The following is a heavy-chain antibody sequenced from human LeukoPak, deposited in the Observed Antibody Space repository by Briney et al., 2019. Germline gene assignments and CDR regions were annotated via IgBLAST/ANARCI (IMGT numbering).Heavy chain of an antibody. CDR2: IRYDGSNK. D-gene: IGHD4-17*01. V-gene: IGHV3-33*08. CDR1: GFTFSSYG. Sequence: GGSVRLSCEASGFTFSSYGMHWVRQAPGKGLEWVGVIRYDGSNKYYADSVKGRFTISRDNSKNTLYMQMNSLRAEDTAVYYCGRESIYGDELGDFDIWGQGTMVTVSS. CDR3: GRESIYGDELGDFDI. J-gene: IGHJ3*02.